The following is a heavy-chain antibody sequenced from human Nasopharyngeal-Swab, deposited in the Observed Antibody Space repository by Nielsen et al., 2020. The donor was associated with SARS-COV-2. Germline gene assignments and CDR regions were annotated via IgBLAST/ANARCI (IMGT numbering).Heavy chain of an antibody. J-gene: IGHJ5*02. CDR3: ARRGLIDMMHRWFDP. D-gene: IGHD2-21*01. Sequence: GKGLEGIGEINRSGSTNYNPSLKSRVTISVDTSKNQFTLKLSSVTAADTDVYYCARRGLIDMMHRWFDPWGQGTLVTVSS. CDR2: INRSGST. V-gene: IGHV4-34*01.